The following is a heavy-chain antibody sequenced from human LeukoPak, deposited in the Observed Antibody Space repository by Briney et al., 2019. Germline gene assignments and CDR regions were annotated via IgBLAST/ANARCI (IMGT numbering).Heavy chain of an antibody. CDR3: ARDLFYYYDSSGYFGY. Sequence: GGSLRLSCAASGFTFSDYYMSWIRQAPGKGLEWVSYISSSGSTIYYADSVKGRFTISRDNAKNSLYLQMNSLRAEDTAVYYCARDLFYYYDSSGYFGYWGQGTLVTVSS. CDR2: ISSSGSTI. D-gene: IGHD3-22*01. J-gene: IGHJ4*02. V-gene: IGHV3-11*01. CDR1: GFTFSDYY.